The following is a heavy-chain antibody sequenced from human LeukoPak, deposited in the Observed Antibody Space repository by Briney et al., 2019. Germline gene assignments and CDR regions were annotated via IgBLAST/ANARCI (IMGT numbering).Heavy chain of an antibody. J-gene: IGHJ4*02. CDR2: ISSGTSFI. V-gene: IGHV3-21*01. CDR3: AKVGPLATAYYFDY. D-gene: IGHD5-12*01. Sequence: GGSLRLSCAASGFPFSSYSMNWVRQAPGKGLEWVSSISSGTSFIYYADSVKGRFTISRDNSKNTLYLQMNSLRAEDTAVYYCAKVGPLATAYYFDYWGQGTLVTVSS. CDR1: GFPFSSYS.